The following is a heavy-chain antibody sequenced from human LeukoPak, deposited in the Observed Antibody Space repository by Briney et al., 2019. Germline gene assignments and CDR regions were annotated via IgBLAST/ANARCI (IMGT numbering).Heavy chain of an antibody. CDR3: ARDSKAVAGTFDY. V-gene: IGHV3-11*04. D-gene: IGHD6-19*01. CDR2: IGSSGSTI. Sequence: PGGSLRLSCAASGFTFSDYYMSWIRQAPGKGLEWVSYIGSSGSTIYYADSVKGRFTISRDNAKNSLYLQMNSLRAEDTAVYYCARDSKAVAGTFDYWGQGNLVTVSS. J-gene: IGHJ4*02. CDR1: GFTFSDYY.